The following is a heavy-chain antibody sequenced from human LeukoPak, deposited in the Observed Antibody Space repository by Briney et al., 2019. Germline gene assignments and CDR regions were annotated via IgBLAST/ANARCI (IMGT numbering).Heavy chain of an antibody. V-gene: IGHV1-18*04. CDR3: ARVYCSGGSCYYGPYFDY. J-gene: IGHJ4*02. CDR1: GYTFTGYY. CDR2: ISAYNGNT. Sequence: GASVKVSCKASGYTFTGYYMHWVRQAPGQGLEWMGWISAYNGNTNYAQKLQGRVTMTTDTSTSTVYMELRGVRSDDTAVYYCARVYCSGGSCYYGPYFDYWGQGTLVTVSS. D-gene: IGHD2-15*01.